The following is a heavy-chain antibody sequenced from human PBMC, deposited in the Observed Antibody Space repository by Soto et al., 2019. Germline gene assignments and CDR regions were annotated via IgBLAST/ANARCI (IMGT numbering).Heavy chain of an antibody. CDR2: MNPNSGNT. Sequence: ASVKVSCKASGYTFTSYDINWVRQATGQGLEWMGWMNPNSGNTGYAQKFQGSVTMTRNTSISTAYMELSSLRSEDTGVYYCARRLEDSDGSGYCCDAFGTWGQGTMGTV. D-gene: IGHD3-22*01. J-gene: IGHJ3*02. CDR1: GYTFTSYD. CDR3: ARRLEDSDGSGYCCDAFGT. V-gene: IGHV1-8*01.